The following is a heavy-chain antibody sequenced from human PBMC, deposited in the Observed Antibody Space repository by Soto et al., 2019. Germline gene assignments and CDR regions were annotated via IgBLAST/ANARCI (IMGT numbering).Heavy chain of an antibody. CDR2: IIPIFGTP. D-gene: IGHD6-19*01. CDR3: ARPTSTQWLGIFDS. J-gene: IGHJ4*02. V-gene: IGHV1-69*01. CDR1: GGTFSNNV. Sequence: QVHLVQSGAEVKKPGSSVTVSCKASGGTFSNNVVRWVRQAPGQGLEWMGGIIPIFGTPNYAQKFQGRVTITADESTRTAYMELSSLRSEDTAVYYCARPTSTQWLGIFDSWGQGTLVTVSS.